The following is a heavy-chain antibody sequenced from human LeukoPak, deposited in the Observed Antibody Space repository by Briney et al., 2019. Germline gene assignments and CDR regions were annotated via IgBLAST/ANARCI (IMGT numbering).Heavy chain of an antibody. D-gene: IGHD1-1*01. CDR3: AKGGRGPTTN. Sequence: PGGSLRLSCAASGFTFSSYAMSWVRQAPGKGLEWVSLISGSGGTTCYADSVKGRFTISADNSKNTVYLQMNSLRADDTAVYYCAKGGRGPTTNWGQGTLVTVSS. V-gene: IGHV3-23*01. CDR2: ISGSGGTT. CDR1: GFTFSSYA. J-gene: IGHJ4*02.